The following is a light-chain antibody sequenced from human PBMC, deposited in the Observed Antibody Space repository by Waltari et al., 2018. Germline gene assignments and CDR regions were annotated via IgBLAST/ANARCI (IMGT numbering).Light chain of an antibody. V-gene: IGLV2-14*01. J-gene: IGLJ3*02. CDR2: DVT. Sequence: QSALTQPASVSGSPGQSITISCTGTRSDVGVYNYVSWYQQNPGKAPKLMIYDVTKRPSGVSDRFSGSKSGNTASLTISGLQAEDEADYYCCSYTTSSAWVFGGGTKLTVL. CDR3: CSYTTSSAWV. CDR1: RSDVGVYNY.